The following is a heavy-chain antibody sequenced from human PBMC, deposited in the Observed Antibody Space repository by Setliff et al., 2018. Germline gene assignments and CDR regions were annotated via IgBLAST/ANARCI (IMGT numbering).Heavy chain of an antibody. J-gene: IGHJ6*03. CDR2: IHTSEST. CDR1: GASISSYF. CDR3: ARALASGSYYGQSPYYMDV. V-gene: IGHV4-4*08. Sequence: SETLSLTCSVSGASISSYFWTWIRQPPGKGLEWIGNIHTSESTKYNPSLKSRVTISLDTSKRQFSLKLTSVTAADTAVYYCARALASGSYYGQSPYYMDVWGKGTTVTVSS. D-gene: IGHD3-10*01.